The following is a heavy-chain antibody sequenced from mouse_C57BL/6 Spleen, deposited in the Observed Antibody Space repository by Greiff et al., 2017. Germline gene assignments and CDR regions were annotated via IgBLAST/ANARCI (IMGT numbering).Heavy chain of an antibody. D-gene: IGHD1-1*01. Sequence: VQLQQSGAELVRPGSSVKLSCKASGYTFTSYWMHWVKQRPIQGLEWIGNIDPSDSETHYNQKFKDKATLTVDKSSSTAYMQLSSLTSEDSAVYYCARDEDYYGSSYEAWLAYWGQGTLVTVSA. CDR1: GYTFTSYW. CDR2: IDPSDSET. CDR3: ARDEDYYGSSYEAWLAY. J-gene: IGHJ3*01. V-gene: IGHV1-52*01.